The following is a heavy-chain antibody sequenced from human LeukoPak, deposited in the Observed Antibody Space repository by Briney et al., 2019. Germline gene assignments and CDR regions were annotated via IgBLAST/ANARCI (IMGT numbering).Heavy chain of an antibody. CDR2: IRYDGSNK. CDR1: GFTFSSYG. D-gene: IGHD4-17*01. CDR3: AKGSPVTTNYFDY. V-gene: IGHV3-30*02. J-gene: IGHJ4*02. Sequence: PGGSLRLSCAASGFTFSSYGMHWVRQAPGKGLEWVAFIRYDGSNKYYADSVKGRFTISRDNSKNTLYLQMNSLRAEDTAVYYCAKGSPVTTNYFDYWGQGTLVTVSS.